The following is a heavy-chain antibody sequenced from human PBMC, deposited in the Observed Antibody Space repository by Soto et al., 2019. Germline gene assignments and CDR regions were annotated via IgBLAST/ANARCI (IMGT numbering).Heavy chain of an antibody. CDR1: GFTFSSYA. D-gene: IGHD4-17*01. Sequence: PVGSLRLSSAASGFTFSSYAISCVRQAPGKGLEWGSGISGSGGSTYYADSVKGRFTISRDNSKNTLYLQMNSLRAEDTAVYYCAKEDYGGNIDYCGQGTLVTVSS. CDR2: ISGSGGST. V-gene: IGHV3-23*01. CDR3: AKEDYGGNIDY. J-gene: IGHJ4*02.